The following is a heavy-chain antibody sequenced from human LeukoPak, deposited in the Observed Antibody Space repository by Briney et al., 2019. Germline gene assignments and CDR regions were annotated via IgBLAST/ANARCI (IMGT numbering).Heavy chain of an antibody. J-gene: IGHJ4*02. Sequence: PSETLSLTCTVSGGSISSSSYYWGWIRQPPGKGLEWIGYIYYSGSTNYNPSLKSRVTISVDTSKNQFSLKLSSVTAADTAVYYCARGLEMATIPFDYWGQGTLVTVSS. CDR2: IYYSGST. D-gene: IGHD5-24*01. CDR1: GGSISSSSYY. V-gene: IGHV4-61*05. CDR3: ARGLEMATIPFDY.